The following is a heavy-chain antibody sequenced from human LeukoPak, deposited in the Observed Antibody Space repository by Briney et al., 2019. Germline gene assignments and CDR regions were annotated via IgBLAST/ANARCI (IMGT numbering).Heavy chain of an antibody. CDR3: ARGDFWSGYYFDY. D-gene: IGHD3-3*01. CDR2: MNPNSGNT. Sequence: TSVKVSCKASGYTFTSYDINWVRQATGQGLEWMGWMNPNSGNTGYAQKFQGRVTMTRNTSISTAYMELSSLRSEDTAVYYCARGDFWSGYYFDYWGQGTLVTVSS. CDR1: GYTFTSYD. V-gene: IGHV1-8*01. J-gene: IGHJ4*02.